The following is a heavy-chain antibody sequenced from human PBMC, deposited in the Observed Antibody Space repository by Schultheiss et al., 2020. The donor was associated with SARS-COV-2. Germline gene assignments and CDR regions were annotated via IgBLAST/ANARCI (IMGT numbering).Heavy chain of an antibody. Sequence: SETLSLTCTVSDDSINSNNYSWAWIRQPPGKGLEWIGYIYYSGSNNYNPSLKSRVTISVDTSKNQFSLKLTSVTATDTAVYYCARHGQQLVVYNWFDLWGQGTLVTVSS. V-gene: IGHV4-61*05. CDR2: IYYSGSN. J-gene: IGHJ5*02. CDR1: DDSINSNNYS. CDR3: ARHGQQLVVYNWFDL. D-gene: IGHD6-13*01.